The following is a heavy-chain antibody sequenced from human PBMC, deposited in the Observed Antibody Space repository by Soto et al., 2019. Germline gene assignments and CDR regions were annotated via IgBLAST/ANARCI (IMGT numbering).Heavy chain of an antibody. J-gene: IGHJ3*02. CDR2: ISYDGSNK. Sequence: GGSLRLSCAASGFTFSSYAMHWVRQAPGKGLEWVAVISYDGSNKYYADSVKGRFTISRDNSKNTLYLQMNSLRAEDTAVYYCARDGQQQLVHAFDIWGQGTMVTVSS. V-gene: IGHV3-30-3*01. CDR3: ARDGQQQLVHAFDI. D-gene: IGHD6-13*01. CDR1: GFTFSSYA.